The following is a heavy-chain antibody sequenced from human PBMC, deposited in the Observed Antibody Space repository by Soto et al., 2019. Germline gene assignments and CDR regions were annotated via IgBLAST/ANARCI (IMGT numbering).Heavy chain of an antibody. CDR2: IMPILGIP. CDR3: ARDNPPMGV. Sequence: SVKVSCKASGGTFSSYSISWVRQAPGQGLEWMGRIMPILGIPNYTQKLQGRVTMTTDTSTSTAYMELRSLRSDDTAVYYCARDNPPMGVWGQGTTVTVSS. J-gene: IGHJ6*02. CDR1: GGTFSSYS. V-gene: IGHV1-69*04.